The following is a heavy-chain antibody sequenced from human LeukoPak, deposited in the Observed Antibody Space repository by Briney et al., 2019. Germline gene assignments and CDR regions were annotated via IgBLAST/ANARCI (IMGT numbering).Heavy chain of an antibody. CDR1: GYTFTSYD. D-gene: IGHD3-3*01. V-gene: IGHV1-8*01. CDR2: MNPNSGNT. J-gene: IGHJ5*02. Sequence: ASVKVSCKASGYTFTSYDINWVRQATGQGLEWMGWMNPNSGNTGYAQKFQGRVTMTRNTSISTAYMELSSLRSEDTAVYYCARAILGGYDFWSGYSPLNWFDPWGQGTLVTVSS. CDR3: ARAILGGYDFWSGYSPLNWFDP.